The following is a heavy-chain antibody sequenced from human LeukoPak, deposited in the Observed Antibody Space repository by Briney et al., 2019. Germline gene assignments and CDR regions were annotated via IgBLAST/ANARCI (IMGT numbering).Heavy chain of an antibody. Sequence: ASETLSLTCTVSGASTSSGLYYWNWFRQPAGQGLEYIGRIYNSGSTNYNPSLKSRVTISVDTPKNQFSLKLTSVTASASAVYYCASSNWLRDANFDSWGQGTLVTVPS. J-gene: IGHJ4*02. CDR3: ASSNWLRDANFDS. D-gene: IGHD6-13*01. V-gene: IGHV4-61*02. CDR2: IYNSGST. CDR1: GASTSSGLYY.